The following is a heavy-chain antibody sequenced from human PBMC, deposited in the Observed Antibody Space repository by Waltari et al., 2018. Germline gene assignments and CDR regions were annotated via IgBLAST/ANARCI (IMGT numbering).Heavy chain of an antibody. CDR1: GGSISSGGYS. J-gene: IGHJ4*02. V-gene: IGHV4-30-2*01. CDR3: ARGGATEPFDY. D-gene: IGHD1-26*01. CDR2: IYHSGGT. Sequence: QLQLQESGSGLVKPSQTLSLTCAVSGGSISSGGYSWSWIRHPPGKGLEWIGYIYHSGGTYYNPALKSRVTISVDRAKNQFSLKLSSVTAADTAVYYCARGGATEPFDYWGQGTLVTVSS.